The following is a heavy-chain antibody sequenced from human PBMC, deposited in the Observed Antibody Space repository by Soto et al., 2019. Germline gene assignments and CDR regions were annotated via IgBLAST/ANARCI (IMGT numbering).Heavy chain of an antibody. J-gene: IGHJ4*01. CDR3: ARVRGSASYAAYYFDS. CDR1: GGSISNGGYY. Sequence: NPSETLSLTCTVSGGSISNGGYYWNWVRQHPGKGLEWIGYIHYSGSTWYNPSLESRVTISVDTSKDQFSLKLRSVTAADTAVYYCARVRGSASYAAYYFDSWGQGTLVTVSS. CDR2: IHYSGST. V-gene: IGHV4-31*03. D-gene: IGHD3-10*01.